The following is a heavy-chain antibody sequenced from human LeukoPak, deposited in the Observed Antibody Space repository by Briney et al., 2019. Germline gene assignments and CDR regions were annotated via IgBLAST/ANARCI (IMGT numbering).Heavy chain of an antibody. CDR2: IFYTGST. CDR3: ARQPYMLGAYYFDY. D-gene: IGHD1-26*01. CDR1: GGSMSSYY. V-gene: IGHV4-59*08. J-gene: IGHJ4*02. Sequence: SETLSLTCTVSGGSMSSYYWSWIRQPPGKGLEWIGYIFYTGSTNYNPSLKCRVTLSVDTSKNQLSLKLGSVTAADTAVYYCARQPYMLGAYYFDYWGQGTLVTVSS.